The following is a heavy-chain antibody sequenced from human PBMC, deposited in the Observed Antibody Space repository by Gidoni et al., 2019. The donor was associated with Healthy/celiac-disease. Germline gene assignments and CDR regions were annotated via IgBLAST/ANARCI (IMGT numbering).Heavy chain of an antibody. J-gene: IGHJ4*02. CDR2: ISSSSSTI. D-gene: IGHD6-13*01. CDR3: ARGPSTRTSIAAAGTIDY. V-gene: IGHV3-48*01. CDR1: GFTFSSYS. Sequence: EVQLVESGGGLVQPGGSLRLSCAASGFTFSSYSMNWVRQAPGKGLEWVSYISSSSSTIYYADSVKGRFTISRDNAKNSLYLQMNSLRAEDTAVYYCARGPSTRTSIAAAGTIDYWGQGTLVTVSS.